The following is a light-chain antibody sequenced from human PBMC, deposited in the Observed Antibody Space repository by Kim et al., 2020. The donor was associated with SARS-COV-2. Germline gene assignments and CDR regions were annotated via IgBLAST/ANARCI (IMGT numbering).Light chain of an antibody. Sequence: VAMGQTDRITCQGDRLRSKYATWYQQKQGQAPKGVIYVRDNRPAGVQDRLSGSSSGNKDYLTITRTQAGDEADYYCNYRDRNDYVVFGGGTQLTVL. CDR3: NYRDRNDYVV. CDR2: VRD. V-gene: IGLV3-19*01. CDR1: RLRSKY. J-gene: IGLJ2*01.